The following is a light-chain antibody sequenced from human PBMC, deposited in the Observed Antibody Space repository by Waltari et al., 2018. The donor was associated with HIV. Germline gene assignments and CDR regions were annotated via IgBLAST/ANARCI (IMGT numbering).Light chain of an antibody. V-gene: IGLV3-1*01. Sequence: SYELTQPPSVSVSPGQTASITCSGDKLEDKSVCWYQQKPGQSPGLVLYKDRERPSGIPQRVSGSNSGNTATLTISGTQATDEADYFCQAWDGSNGVFGGGTKLTVL. J-gene: IGLJ3*02. CDR2: KDR. CDR1: KLEDKS. CDR3: QAWDGSNGV.